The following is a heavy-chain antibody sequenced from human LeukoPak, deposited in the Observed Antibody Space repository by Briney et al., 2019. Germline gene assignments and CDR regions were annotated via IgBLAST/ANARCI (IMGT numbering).Heavy chain of an antibody. CDR3: ASSGSSWYENWLDP. Sequence: PSETLSLTCTVSDRSVGRYYWNWIRQPAGKGLEWIGRIYTSGSTNYNPSLKSRVSMSVDTSKNQFSLKLSSVTAADTAVYYCASSGSSWYENWLDPWGPGTLVTVSS. D-gene: IGHD6-13*01. CDR1: DRSVGRYY. J-gene: IGHJ5*02. CDR2: IYTSGST. V-gene: IGHV4-4*07.